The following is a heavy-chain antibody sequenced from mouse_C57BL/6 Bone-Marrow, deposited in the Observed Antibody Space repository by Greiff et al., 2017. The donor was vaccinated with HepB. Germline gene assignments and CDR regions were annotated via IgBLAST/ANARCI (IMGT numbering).Heavy chain of an antibody. CDR1: GFSLSTFGMG. V-gene: IGHV8-8*01. Sequence: QVTLKVSGPGILQPSQTLSLTCSFSGFSLSTFGMGLGWIRQPSGKGLEWLAHIWWDDDKYYNPALKSRLTISKDTSKNQVYLKIANVDTADTATYYCARIACVTTVVAPAMDYGGQGTSVTVSA. CDR2: IWWDDDK. J-gene: IGHJ4*01. CDR3: ARIACVTTVVAPAMDY. D-gene: IGHD1-1*01.